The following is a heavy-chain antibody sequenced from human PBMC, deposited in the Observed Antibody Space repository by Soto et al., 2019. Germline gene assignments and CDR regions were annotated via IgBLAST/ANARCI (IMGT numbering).Heavy chain of an antibody. CDR1: GGTFSSYA. Sequence: QVQLVQSGAEVKKPGSSVKVSCKASGGTFSSYAISWVRQAPGQGLEWMGGIIPIFGTANYAQKFQGRVTITADESTSTAYMELSSLRSEDTAVYYCVELAGSYDYYYYGMDVWGQGTTVTVSS. D-gene: IGHD3-10*01. V-gene: IGHV1-69*01. CDR3: VELAGSYDYYYYGMDV. CDR2: IIPIFGTA. J-gene: IGHJ6*02.